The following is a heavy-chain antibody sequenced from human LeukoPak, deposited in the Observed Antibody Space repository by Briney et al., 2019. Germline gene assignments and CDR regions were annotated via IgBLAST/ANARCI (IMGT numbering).Heavy chain of an antibody. CDR2: INGYNGDT. D-gene: IGHD6-6*01. CDR3: ARDLRSSSVCYFDY. Sequence: GASVKVSCKASGYTFTNYGISWVRQAPGQGLEWLAWINGYNGDTNRAQKLQGRVTMTTDTSTNTAFMELRSLTSDDTAVYYCARDLRSSSVCYFDYWGRGTLVTVSS. CDR1: GYTFTNYG. V-gene: IGHV1-18*01. J-gene: IGHJ4*02.